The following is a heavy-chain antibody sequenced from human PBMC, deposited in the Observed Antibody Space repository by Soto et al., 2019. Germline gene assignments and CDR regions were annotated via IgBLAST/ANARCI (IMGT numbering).Heavy chain of an antibody. Sequence: QVQLQESGPGLVKPSQTLSLTCTVSGGSISSGGYYWSWIRQHPGKGLEWIGYIYYIGSTNYNPSLKSRVTISVDTYKNQFSLKLSSVTAADTAVYYCARGYCSSTSCFDPWGQGTLVTVSS. J-gene: IGHJ5*02. CDR1: GGSISSGGYY. D-gene: IGHD2-2*01. V-gene: IGHV4-31*03. CDR3: ARGYCSSTSCFDP. CDR2: IYYIGST.